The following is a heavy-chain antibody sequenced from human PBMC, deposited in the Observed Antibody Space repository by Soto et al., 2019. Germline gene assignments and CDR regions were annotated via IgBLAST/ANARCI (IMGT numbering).Heavy chain of an antibody. V-gene: IGHV1-18*01. J-gene: IGHJ1*01. CDR3: ARAGYDYAEIVYFQH. D-gene: IGHD3-22*01. CDR2: ISGYSGET. Sequence: GASVKVSCKTSGYTFTNYGISWVRQAPGQGLEWLGWISGYSGETNYAQNLQGRVTVTTDTSTSTAYMELRSLRSDDTAVYYCARAGYDYAEIVYFQHLGQGNLVTVS. CDR1: GYTFTNYG.